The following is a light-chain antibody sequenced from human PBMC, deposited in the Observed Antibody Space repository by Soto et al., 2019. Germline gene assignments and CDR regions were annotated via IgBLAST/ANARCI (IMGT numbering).Light chain of an antibody. V-gene: IGLV2-8*01. CDR3: SSYAGSNMKVV. CDR1: SSDVGGYNY. J-gene: IGLJ2*01. Sequence: QSVLTQPPSASGSPGQSVTISCTGTSSDVGGYNYVSWYQQHPGKAPKLMIYEVSKRPSGVPDRFSGSKSGNTASLTVSGLQAEDEADYYCSSYAGSNMKVVFGGGTKVTVL. CDR2: EVS.